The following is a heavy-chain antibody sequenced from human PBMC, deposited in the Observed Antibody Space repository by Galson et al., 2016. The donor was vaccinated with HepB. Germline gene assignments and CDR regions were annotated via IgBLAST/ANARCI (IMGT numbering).Heavy chain of an antibody. CDR2: ISATGSAI. V-gene: IGHV3-11*01. CDR1: GFTVSNNY. Sequence: SLRLSCAASGFTVSNNYMSWVRQAPGKGLEWVSYISATGSAIKYSDSVRGRLTIYRDDAKNSLYLQMHSLGDEDTAIYYCARDGDYSFPFDFWGRGTLVTVSS. D-gene: IGHD4-11*01. CDR3: ARDGDYSFPFDF. J-gene: IGHJ4*02.